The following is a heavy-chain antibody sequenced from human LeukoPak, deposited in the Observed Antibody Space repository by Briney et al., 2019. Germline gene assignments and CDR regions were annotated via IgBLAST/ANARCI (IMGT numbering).Heavy chain of an antibody. J-gene: IGHJ5*02. CDR3: TTVVYNDFWTRHP. V-gene: IGHV3-15*01. CDR1: GFTFSNAW. Sequence: GGSLRLSCAASGFTFSNAWMSWVRQAPGKGLEWVGRIKSKTDGGTTDYAAPVKGRFTISRDDSKNTLYLQMNSLKTEDTAVYYCTTVVYNDFWTRHPWGQGTLVTVSS. D-gene: IGHD3-3*01. CDR2: IKSKTDGGTT.